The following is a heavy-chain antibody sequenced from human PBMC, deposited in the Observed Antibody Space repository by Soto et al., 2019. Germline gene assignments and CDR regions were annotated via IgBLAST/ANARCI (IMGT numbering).Heavy chain of an antibody. Sequence: QKPGKGLEWIGYISYRGRTYYNPALKSRVSISIDTSKNQFTLKLNSMTAADTAVYYCARAAATMVRGNLFDPWGQGTLVTVSS. CDR2: ISYRGRT. J-gene: IGHJ5*02. D-gene: IGHD3-10*01. CDR3: ARAAATMVRGNLFDP. V-gene: IGHV4-31*02.